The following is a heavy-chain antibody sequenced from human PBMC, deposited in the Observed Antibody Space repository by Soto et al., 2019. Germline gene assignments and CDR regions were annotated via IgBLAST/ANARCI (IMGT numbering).Heavy chain of an antibody. J-gene: IGHJ3*01. CDR2: ISGGGDGT. CDR3: AKKGLGSLATYCTTGDCHYAFDV. Sequence: EVQLLESGGGLVRPGGSLRLSCAASGFTFYNYAMNWVRQAPGKGLELVSTISGGGDGTYYADSVKGRFTISRDNSRNTVYRQMNSLRAEDTAVYYCAKKGLGSLATYCTTGDCHYAFDVWGQGTLVTVSS. CDR1: GFTFYNYA. V-gene: IGHV3-23*01. D-gene: IGHD2-8*01.